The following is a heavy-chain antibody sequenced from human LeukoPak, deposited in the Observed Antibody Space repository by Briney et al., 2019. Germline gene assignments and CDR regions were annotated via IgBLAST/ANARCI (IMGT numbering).Heavy chain of an antibody. CDR1: GGTFSSYA. Sequence: GASVTVSCKASGGTFSSYAISWVRQAPGQGLEWMGGIIPIFGTANYAQKFQGRVTITTDESTSTAYMELSSLRSEDTAVYYCASYSSSGLYYYYYMDVWGKGTTVTVSS. CDR3: ASYSSSGLYYYYYMDV. D-gene: IGHD6-6*01. CDR2: IIPIFGTA. J-gene: IGHJ6*03. V-gene: IGHV1-69*05.